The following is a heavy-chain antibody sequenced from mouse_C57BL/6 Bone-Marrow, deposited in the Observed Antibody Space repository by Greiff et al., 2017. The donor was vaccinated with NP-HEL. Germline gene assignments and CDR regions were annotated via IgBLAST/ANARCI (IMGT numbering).Heavy chain of an antibody. CDR3: ARDSGYAFDY. D-gene: IGHD3-2*02. CDR1: GYTFTSYW. Sequence: QVQLQQSGPELVKPGASVKLSCKASGYTFTSYWMHWLKQRPGQGLEWIGNINPNNGGTNDNEKFKTKAPLTVDKSSSTAYMQLSSLTSEDSAVYYCARDSGYAFDYWGQGTTLTVSS. J-gene: IGHJ2*01. CDR2: INPNNGGT. V-gene: IGHV1-53*01.